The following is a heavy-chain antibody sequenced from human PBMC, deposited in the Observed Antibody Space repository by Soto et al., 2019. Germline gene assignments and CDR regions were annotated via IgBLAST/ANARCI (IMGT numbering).Heavy chain of an antibody. J-gene: IGHJ4*02. CDR3: ARHAKYDSTVTTGTLDY. D-gene: IGHD1-1*01. Sequence: QLQLQESGPGLVKPSETLSLTCTVSRGSISSGYYYWGWLRQSPGKGLEWIGSIYYSGTTSHNPSLKSRVTISVDTSKNQFSLKLSSVTAADTAVYYCARHAKYDSTVTTGTLDYWGQGMLVTVSS. V-gene: IGHV4-39*01. CDR2: IYYSGTT. CDR1: RGSISSGYYY.